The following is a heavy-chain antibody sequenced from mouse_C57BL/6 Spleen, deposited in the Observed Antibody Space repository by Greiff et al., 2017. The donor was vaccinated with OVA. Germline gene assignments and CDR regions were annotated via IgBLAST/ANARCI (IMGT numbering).Heavy chain of an antibody. D-gene: IGHD2-4*01. Sequence: VQLQQPGAELVRPGSSVKLSCKASGYTFTSYWMDWVKQRPGQGLEWIGNIYPSDSETHYNQKFKDKATLTVDKSSSTAYMQLSSLTSEDSAVYYCARRGDYDRWYFDVWGTGTTVTVSS. CDR2: IYPSDSET. V-gene: IGHV1-61*01. CDR3: ARRGDYDRWYFDV. J-gene: IGHJ1*03. CDR1: GYTFTSYW.